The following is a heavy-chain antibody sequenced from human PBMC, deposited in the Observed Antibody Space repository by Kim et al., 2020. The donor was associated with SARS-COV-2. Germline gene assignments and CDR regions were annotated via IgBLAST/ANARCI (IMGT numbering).Heavy chain of an antibody. Sequence: GGTIYYADSVEGRFAISRDDATNTLHLQMNSLTAEDSAVYFCAIEEGPLDYWGQGTLVTVPS. J-gene: IGHJ4*02. CDR3: AIEEGPLDY. V-gene: IGHV3-53*01. CDR2: GGTI.